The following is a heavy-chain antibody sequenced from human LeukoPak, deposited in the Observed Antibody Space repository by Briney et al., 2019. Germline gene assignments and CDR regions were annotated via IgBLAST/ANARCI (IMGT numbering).Heavy chain of an antibody. Sequence: SETLSLTCTVSGGSISSYYWSWIRQPPGKGLEWIGYIYYSGSTNYNPSLKSRVTISVDTSKNQFSLKLSSVTAADTAVYYCAREVDCSGGSCYHFDYCGQGTLVTVSS. V-gene: IGHV4-59*01. D-gene: IGHD2-15*01. J-gene: IGHJ4*02. CDR2: IYYSGST. CDR3: AREVDCSGGSCYHFDY. CDR1: GGSISSYY.